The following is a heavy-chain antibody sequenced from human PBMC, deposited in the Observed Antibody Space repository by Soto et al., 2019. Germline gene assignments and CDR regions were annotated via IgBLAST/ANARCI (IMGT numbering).Heavy chain of an antibody. Sequence: QVQLQQWGAGLLKPSETLSLNCAVNGGSLSGYYWSWIRQPPGKGLEWIGEIKDGGYTNYSPCLKSRATISSDRPNNQFSLRLNSVTAADTGVYYCARGQEGVVATHWYQGALVTVSS. CDR2: IKDGGYT. V-gene: IGHV4-34*01. CDR1: GGSLSGYY. D-gene: IGHD5-12*01. CDR3: ARGQEGVVATH. J-gene: IGHJ4*02.